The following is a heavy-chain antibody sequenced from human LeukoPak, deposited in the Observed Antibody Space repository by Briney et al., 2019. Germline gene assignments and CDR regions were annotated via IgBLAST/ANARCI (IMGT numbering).Heavy chain of an antibody. CDR3: ARTRGYSDYELDY. J-gene: IGHJ4*02. V-gene: IGHV1-46*01. Sequence: ASVKASCKASGYTFTSYYMHWVRQAPGQGLEWMGIINPSGGTTRHAQRFQGRVTMTRDTSTSTVYMELSSLRSEDTAVYYCARTRGYSDYELDYWGQGTLVTVSS. CDR1: GYTFTSYY. D-gene: IGHD5-12*01. CDR2: INPSGGTT.